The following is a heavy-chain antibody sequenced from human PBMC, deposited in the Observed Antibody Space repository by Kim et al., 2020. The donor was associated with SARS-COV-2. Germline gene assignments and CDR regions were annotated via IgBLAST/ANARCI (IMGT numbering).Heavy chain of an antibody. D-gene: IGHD3-3*01. J-gene: IGHJ3*02. CDR1: GYTFTRYD. CDR3: ARGSYTTIFGLNI. CDR2: MNPNSGNT. V-gene: IGHV1-8*02. Sequence: ASVKVSCKAAGYTFTRYDINWVRQAPGQGFEWMGWMNPNSGNTGYAQKFQGRVTMTSDTSINTAYMELSGLRFDDTAFYYCARGSYTTIFGLNIW.